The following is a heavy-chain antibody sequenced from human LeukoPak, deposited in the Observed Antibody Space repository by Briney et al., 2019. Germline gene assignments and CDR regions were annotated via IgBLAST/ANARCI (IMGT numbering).Heavy chain of an antibody. Sequence: SETLSLTCAVYGGSFSGYYWSWIRQPPGKGLEWIGEINHSGSTNYNPSLKSRVTISVDTSKNQFSLKLSSVTAADTAVYYCASSGSYYDAFDIWGQGTMVTVSS. CDR2: INHSGST. CDR1: GGSFSGYY. CDR3: ASSGSYYDAFDI. J-gene: IGHJ3*02. D-gene: IGHD1-26*01. V-gene: IGHV4-34*01.